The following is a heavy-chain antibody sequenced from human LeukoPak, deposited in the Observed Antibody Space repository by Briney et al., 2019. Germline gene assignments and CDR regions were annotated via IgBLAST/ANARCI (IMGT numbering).Heavy chain of an antibody. J-gene: IGHJ6*03. V-gene: IGHV3-20*04. CDR1: GFTFDDYG. CDR2: INWNGSGA. D-gene: IGHD4-17*01. Sequence: VGSLRLSCAASGFTFDDYGMSWVRQVPEKGLEWVSGINWNGSGAGYADSVKGRFTISRDNAKNSLYLQMNSLKAEDTALFYCARYLRKLYGRGGDYYFYMDVWGKGTTVTISS. CDR3: ARYLRKLYGRGGDYYFYMDV.